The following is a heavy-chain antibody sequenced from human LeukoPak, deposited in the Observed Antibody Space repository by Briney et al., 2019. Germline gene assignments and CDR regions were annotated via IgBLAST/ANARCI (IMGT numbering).Heavy chain of an antibody. CDR3: AASPEESIAVDY. J-gene: IGHJ4*02. CDR2: ISYDGSNK. D-gene: IGHD6-6*01. Sequence: GGSLRLSCAASGFTFHNNGMSWVRQAPGKGLEWVAVISYDGSNKYYADSVKGRFTISRDNSKNTLYLQMNSLRAEDTAVYYCAASPEESIAVDYWGQGTLVTVSS. V-gene: IGHV3-30*03. CDR1: GFTFHNNG.